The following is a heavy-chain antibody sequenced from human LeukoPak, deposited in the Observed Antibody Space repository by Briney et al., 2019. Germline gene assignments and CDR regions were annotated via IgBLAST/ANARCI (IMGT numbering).Heavy chain of an antibody. CDR1: GFTFSSYW. CDR3: ARRGLVPAFDI. Sequence: GGSLRLSCAASGFTFSSYWVHWVRQAPGKGLVWLSRVNGDGNITTYADSVRGRFTISRDNAKNTLYLQMNSLRAEDTAVYYCARRGLVPAFDIWGQGTMVSVTS. D-gene: IGHD3-10*02. CDR2: VNGDGNIT. J-gene: IGHJ3*02. V-gene: IGHV3-74*01.